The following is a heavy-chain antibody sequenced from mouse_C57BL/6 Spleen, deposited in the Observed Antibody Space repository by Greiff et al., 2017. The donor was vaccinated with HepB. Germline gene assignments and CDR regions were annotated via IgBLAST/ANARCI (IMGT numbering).Heavy chain of an antibody. V-gene: IGHV5-17*01. CDR2: ISSGSSTI. CDR1: GFTFSDYG. Sequence: DVKLVESGGGLVKPGGSLKLSCAASGFTFSDYGIHWVRQAPEKGLEWVAYISSGSSTIYYADTVKGRFTISRDNAKNTLFLQMTSLRSEDTAMYYCARGNYYGSRGAMDYWGQGTSVTVSS. CDR3: ARGNYYGSRGAMDY. D-gene: IGHD1-1*01. J-gene: IGHJ4*01.